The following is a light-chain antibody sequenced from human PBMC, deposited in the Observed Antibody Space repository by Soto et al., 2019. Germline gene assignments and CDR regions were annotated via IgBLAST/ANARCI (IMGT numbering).Light chain of an antibody. CDR1: QSISSF. CDR2: AAS. V-gene: IGKV1-9*01. Sequence: DIQMTQSPSSLSASVGDRFTITFRSSQSISSFLTWYQPKAGKAPKLLIYAASTLQTGVPSRFSGGGSGTDFTLTLSSLQPEDFATYYCQQVNSFPSTFGQGTRLEIK. CDR3: QQVNSFPST. J-gene: IGKJ5*01.